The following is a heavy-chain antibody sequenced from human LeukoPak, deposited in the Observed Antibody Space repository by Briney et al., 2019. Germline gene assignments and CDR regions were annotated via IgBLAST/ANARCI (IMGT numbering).Heavy chain of an antibody. J-gene: IGHJ3*02. CDR1: GGSISGYY. CDR3: ARSTYYYDSSGYYYVSGAFDI. Sequence: KPSETLSLTCTVSGGSISGYYWSWIRQPPGKGLEWIGYINYSGSTNYNPSLKSRVTISVNTSKNQFSLKLSSVTAADTAVYYCARSTYYYDSSGYYYVSGAFDIWGQGTMVTVSS. D-gene: IGHD3-22*01. CDR2: INYSGST. V-gene: IGHV4-59*01.